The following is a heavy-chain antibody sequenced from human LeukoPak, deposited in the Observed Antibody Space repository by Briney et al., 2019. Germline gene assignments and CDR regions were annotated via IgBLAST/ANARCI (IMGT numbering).Heavy chain of an antibody. V-gene: IGHV5-51*01. CDR3: ARRRIHCSSTSCYGAYYYYYMDV. CDR1: GYSFTSYW. J-gene: IGHJ6*03. CDR2: IYPGDSDT. Sequence: GESLKISCKGSGYSFTSYWIGWVRQMPGKGLEWMGIIYPGDSDTRYSPSFQGQVTISADKSISTAHLQWSSLEASDTAMYYCARRRIHCSSTSCYGAYYYYYMDVWGKGTTVTVSS. D-gene: IGHD2-2*01.